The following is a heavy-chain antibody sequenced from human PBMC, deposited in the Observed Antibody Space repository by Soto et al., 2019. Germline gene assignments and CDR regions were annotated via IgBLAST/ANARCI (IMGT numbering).Heavy chain of an antibody. CDR2: VYYSGST. CDR3: GRLEGLATISYYFDY. D-gene: IGHD3-9*01. V-gene: IGHV4-39*01. J-gene: IGHJ4*02. Sequence: PSETLSLTCNVSGGSVSSSSYYWGWVRQPAGKGLEWIGSVYYSGSTYYNPSLESRVTISVDKSKNQFSLKLMSLSAADTAVYYCGRLEGLATISYYFDYWGQGALVTVSS. CDR1: GGSVSSSSYY.